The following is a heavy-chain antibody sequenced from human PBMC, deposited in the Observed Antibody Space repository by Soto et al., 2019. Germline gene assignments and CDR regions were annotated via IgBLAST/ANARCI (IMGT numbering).Heavy chain of an antibody. J-gene: IGHJ1*01. CDR3: ARGRGYIKDS. CDR1: GYTFINYA. V-gene: IGHV1-3*05. D-gene: IGHD4-4*01. Sequence: QVHLVQSGAAEKEPGASVKLSCKASGYTFINYAIHWVRQAPGQRPEWVGWISAGNDKTAYSQKFQGRVTVTRDTSANTAYMELISLRSEDTAVYYCARGRGYIKDSWGQGTLVTVSS. CDR2: ISAGNDKT.